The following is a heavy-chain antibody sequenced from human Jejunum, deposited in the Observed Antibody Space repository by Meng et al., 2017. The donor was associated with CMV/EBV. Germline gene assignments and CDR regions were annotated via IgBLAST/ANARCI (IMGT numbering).Heavy chain of an antibody. V-gene: IGHV1-8*01. Sequence: VELVQSGAEVKAPGDAMEFSCKASGYTFTSYDINWVRQGTGQGLEWMGWMNPNRGTTGYAQKFQGRVTMTRNISKSTAYMDLSSLRSEDTAVYYCATGVADFEYWGQGTLVTVSS. D-gene: IGHD6-19*01. CDR2: MNPNRGTT. CDR1: GYTFTSYD. J-gene: IGHJ4*02. CDR3: ATGVADFEY.